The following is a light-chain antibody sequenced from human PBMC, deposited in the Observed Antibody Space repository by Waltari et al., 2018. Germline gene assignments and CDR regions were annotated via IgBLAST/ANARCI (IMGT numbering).Light chain of an antibody. J-gene: IGKJ5*01. V-gene: IGKV1-33*01. CDR1: QGINKY. CDR2: DAS. CDR3: QQYGNLPPSVT. Sequence: DIQMTQSPSSLSASVGDRVTITCQASQGINKYWNWYSQKPGKPPNLLVYDASNLETGVPSRFSGSGSGRHFTLTISSLQPEDIATYYCQQYGNLPPSVTFGQGTRLEIK.